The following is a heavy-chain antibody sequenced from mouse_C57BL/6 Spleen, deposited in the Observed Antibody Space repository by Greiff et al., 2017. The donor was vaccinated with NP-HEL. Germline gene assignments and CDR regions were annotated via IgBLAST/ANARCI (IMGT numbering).Heavy chain of an antibody. CDR1: GYTFTSYW. D-gene: IGHD2-1*01. J-gene: IGHJ3*01. V-gene: IGHV1-74*01. CDR3: AIWGLSLLWDAY. Sequence: QVQLKQPGAELVKPGASVKVSCKASGYTFTSYWMHWVKQRPGQGLEWIGRIHPSDSDTNYNQKFKGKATLTVDKSSSTAYMQLSSLTSEDSAVYYCAIWGLSLLWDAYWGQGTLVTVSA. CDR2: IHPSDSDT.